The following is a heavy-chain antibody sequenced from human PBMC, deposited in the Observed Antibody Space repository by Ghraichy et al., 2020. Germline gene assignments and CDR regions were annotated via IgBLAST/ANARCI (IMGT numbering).Heavy chain of an antibody. D-gene: IGHD2-2*01. V-gene: IGHV3-7*01. J-gene: IGHJ2*01. CDR3: ARGSSSTGYWYFDL. CDR2: IKQDGTER. CDR1: EFTFNTYF. Sequence: GGSPRLSCVASEFTFNTYFMSWVRQAPGKGLEWVAKIKQDGTERSYVDSVKGRFTISRDNAKNSLYLQMNSLRAADTAVYYCARGSSSTGYWYFDLWGRGTLVTVSS.